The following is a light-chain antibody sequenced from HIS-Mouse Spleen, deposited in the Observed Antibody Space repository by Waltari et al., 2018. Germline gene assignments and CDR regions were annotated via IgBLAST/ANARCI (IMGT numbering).Light chain of an antibody. V-gene: IGLV3-10*01. CDR1: ALPKKS. CDR3: YSTDSSGNHRV. CDR2: EDS. Sequence: SYELTQPPSVSVSPGQTARLTCSGDALPKKSAYWYQQKSGQAPVLVIYEDSKRPSGIPERFSGYSSGTMATLTISGAQVEDEADYYCYSTDSSGNHRVFGGGTKLTVL. J-gene: IGLJ2*01.